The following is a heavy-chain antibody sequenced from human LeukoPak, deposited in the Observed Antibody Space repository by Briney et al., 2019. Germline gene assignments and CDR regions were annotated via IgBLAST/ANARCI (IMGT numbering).Heavy chain of an antibody. D-gene: IGHD3-22*01. CDR2: INSESSYI. CDR1: GFAFSTYS. V-gene: IGHV3-21*04. CDR3: AKDLRDSSGYYFTGYAFDI. J-gene: IGHJ3*02. Sequence: GGSLRLSCAASGFAFSTYSMNWVRQAPGKGLEWVSAINSESSYIYYADSVKGRFTISRDNSKNTLYLQMNSLRAEDTAVYYCAKDLRDSSGYYFTGYAFDIWGQGTMVTVSS.